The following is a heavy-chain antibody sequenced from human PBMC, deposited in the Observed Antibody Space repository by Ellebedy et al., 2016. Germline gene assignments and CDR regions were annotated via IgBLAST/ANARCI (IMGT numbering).Heavy chain of an antibody. CDR3: AKDRYDFWSGYYLTDY. CDR2: FSWNGGST. Sequence: GESLKISCAASGFNFHEYTMHWFRQAPGKGLEWVSLFSWNGGSTYYADSVKGRFTISRDKSRNSLYLQMNSLRTEDTALYYCAKDRYDFWSGYYLTDYWGQGTLVTVSS. CDR1: GFNFHEYT. J-gene: IGHJ4*02. V-gene: IGHV3-43*01. D-gene: IGHD3-3*01.